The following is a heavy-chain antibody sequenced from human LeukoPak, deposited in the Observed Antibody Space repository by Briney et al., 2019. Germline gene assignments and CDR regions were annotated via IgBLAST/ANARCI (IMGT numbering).Heavy chain of an antibody. J-gene: IGHJ3*02. D-gene: IGHD1-26*01. CDR3: ARGEGDLGATYAFDI. V-gene: IGHV1-69*04. CDR2: IILILGIA. Sequence: SVKVSCKASGGTFSSYAISWVRQAPGQGLEWMGRIILILGIANYAQKFQGRVTMTTDTSTSTAYMELSSLRSEDTAVYYCARGEGDLGATYAFDIWGQGTMVSVSS. CDR1: GGTFSSYA.